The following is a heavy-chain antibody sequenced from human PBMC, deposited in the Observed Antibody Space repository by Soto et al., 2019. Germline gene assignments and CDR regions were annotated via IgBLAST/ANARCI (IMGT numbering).Heavy chain of an antibody. CDR2: ISSSSSYI. CDR1: GFTFSSYS. J-gene: IGHJ4*02. Sequence: GGSLRLSCAASGFTFSSYSMNWVRQAPGKGLEWVSSISSSSSYIYYADSVKGRFTISRDNAKNSLYLQMNSLRAEDMAVYYCARDPNQDYGDYGGSGYFDYWGQGTLVTVSS. D-gene: IGHD4-17*01. V-gene: IGHV3-21*01. CDR3: ARDPNQDYGDYGGSGYFDY.